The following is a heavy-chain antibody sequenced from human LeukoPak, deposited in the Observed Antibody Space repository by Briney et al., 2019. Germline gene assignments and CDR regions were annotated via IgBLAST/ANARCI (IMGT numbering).Heavy chain of an antibody. D-gene: IGHD6-13*01. CDR3: VKDLYKGDSASWYFFHY. V-gene: IGHV3-64D*06. CDR1: GFIISDYA. CDR2: ISANGGST. Sequence: GGSLRLSCSASGFIISDYAMHWVRQAPGKGLEYVSGISANGGSTYYADSVKGRFTISRDTSKSTLYLQMSSLRAEDTAIYYCVKDLYKGDSASWYFFHYWGQGTLVTVSS. J-gene: IGHJ4*02.